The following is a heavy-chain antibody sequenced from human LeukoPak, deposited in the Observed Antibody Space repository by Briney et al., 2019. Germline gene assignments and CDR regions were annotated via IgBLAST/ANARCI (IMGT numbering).Heavy chain of an antibody. CDR3: ASSYDYVWGKFIGDFDI. CDR2: ISSSSSYI. CDR1: GFTFSSYS. D-gene: IGHD3-16*01. J-gene: IGHJ3*02. Sequence: GGSLRLSCAASGFTFSSYSMNWVRQAPGKGLEWVSSISSSSSYIYYADSVKGRFTISRDNAKNSLYLQMNSLRAEDTAVYYCASSYDYVWGKFIGDFDIWGQGTMVTVSS. V-gene: IGHV3-21*01.